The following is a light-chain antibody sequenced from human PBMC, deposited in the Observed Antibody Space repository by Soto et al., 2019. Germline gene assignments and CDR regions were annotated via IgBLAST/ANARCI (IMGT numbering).Light chain of an antibody. Sequence: EIVLTQSPATLSLSPGERATLSCRASQSVTSYLAWYQQKPGQAPRLLIYGASNRATGIPARFSAFGSRTDFTLTISSLEPEDFAVYYCQQRSNSPFTFGPGTKVDLK. CDR2: GAS. CDR1: QSVTSY. CDR3: QQRSNSPFT. J-gene: IGKJ3*01. V-gene: IGKV3-11*01.